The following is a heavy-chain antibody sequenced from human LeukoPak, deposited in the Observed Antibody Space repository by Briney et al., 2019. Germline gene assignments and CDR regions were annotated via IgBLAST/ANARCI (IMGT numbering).Heavy chain of an antibody. Sequence: PGGSLRLSCAASGLTFSSYAMSWVRQAPGKGLEWVSAISGSGGSTYYADSVKGRFTISRDNSKNTLYLQMNSLRAEDTAVYYCAKDLYGDIVVVPAARHWGQGNLATVSS. V-gene: IGHV3-23*01. CDR3: AKDLYGDIVVVPAARH. D-gene: IGHD2-2*01. J-gene: IGHJ4*02. CDR2: ISGSGGST. CDR1: GLTFSSYA.